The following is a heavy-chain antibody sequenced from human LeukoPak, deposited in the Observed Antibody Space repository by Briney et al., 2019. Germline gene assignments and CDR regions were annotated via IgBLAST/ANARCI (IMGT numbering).Heavy chain of an antibody. CDR3: ARSTGETNDY. J-gene: IGHJ4*02. CDR1: GGTFSSYA. V-gene: IGHV1-69*05. CDR2: IIPIFGTA. D-gene: IGHD2-2*01. Sequence: VASVKVSCKASGGTFSSYAISWVRQAPGQGLEWMGRIIPIFGTANYTQKFQGRVTITTDESTSTAYMELGSLRSEDTAVYYCARSTGETNDYWGQGTLVTVSS.